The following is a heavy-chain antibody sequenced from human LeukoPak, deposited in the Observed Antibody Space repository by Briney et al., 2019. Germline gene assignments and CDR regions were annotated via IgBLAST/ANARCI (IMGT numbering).Heavy chain of an antibody. V-gene: IGHV3-48*02. CDR2: ISTGSSTT. Sequence: GGSLRLSCAASGFTFSRYWMSWVRQAPGKGLEWVSYISTGSSTTYYADSVKGRFTISRDNVENSLYLQMNSLRDEDTAVYYCARVAAGYSVNYFDYWGQGTLVTVSS. D-gene: IGHD4-23*01. CDR3: ARVAAGYSVNYFDY. CDR1: GFTFSRYW. J-gene: IGHJ4*02.